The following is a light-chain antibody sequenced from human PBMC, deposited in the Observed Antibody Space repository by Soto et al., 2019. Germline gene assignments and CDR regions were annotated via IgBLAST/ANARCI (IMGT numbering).Light chain of an antibody. CDR2: GVS. V-gene: IGLV2-14*01. CDR1: RSDIGSYNY. J-gene: IGLJ1*01. CDR3: ISYTGSSTYYV. Sequence: QSVLTQPASVSGSPGQSITISCSGTRSDIGSYNYVAWYQQFPGKTPKILIYGVSNRPSGVSSRFSGSKSGNTASLTISGLQAEDEADYYCISYTGSSTYYVLGSGTKVTVL.